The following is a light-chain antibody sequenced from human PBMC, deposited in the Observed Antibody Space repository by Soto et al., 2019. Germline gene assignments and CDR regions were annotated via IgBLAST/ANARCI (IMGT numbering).Light chain of an antibody. CDR2: EGT. CDR1: SSDVGASNR. CDR3: CSSAGSNYV. V-gene: IGLV2-23*01. Sequence: QSVLTQPASVSGSPGQSITISCTGTSSDVGASNRVSWYQQHPGKAPKFIIYEGTKRPSGVSNRFSGSKSGNTASLTISGLPAEDEADYYCCSSAGSNYVFGNGTKVTVL. J-gene: IGLJ1*01.